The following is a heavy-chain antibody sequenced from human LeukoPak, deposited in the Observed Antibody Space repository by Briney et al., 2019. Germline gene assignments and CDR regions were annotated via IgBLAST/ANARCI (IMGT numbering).Heavy chain of an antibody. CDR2: ISSSGSTI. J-gene: IGHJ6*04. Sequence: GGSLRLSCAASGFTFSSYEMNWVRQAPGKGLEWVSYISSSGSTIHYADSVKGRFTISRDNAKNSLYLQMNSLRAEDTAVYYCARDDIVATISQVPYGMDVWGKGTTVTVSS. D-gene: IGHD5-12*01. CDR1: GFTFSSYE. V-gene: IGHV3-48*03. CDR3: ARDDIVATISQVPYGMDV.